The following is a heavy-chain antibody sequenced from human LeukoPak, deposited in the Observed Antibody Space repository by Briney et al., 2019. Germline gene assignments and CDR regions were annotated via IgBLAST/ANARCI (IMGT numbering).Heavy chain of an antibody. J-gene: IGHJ4*02. Sequence: GGSLRLSCAASGFTFSSYSMNWVRQAPGRGLEGVSYISSSSSTIYYADSVKGRFTISRDNAKNSLYLQMNSLRDEDTAVYYCARDLSYYYDSSGYYFPGGDYWGQGTLVTVSS. D-gene: IGHD3-22*01. V-gene: IGHV3-48*02. CDR3: ARDLSYYYDSSGYYFPGGDY. CDR1: GFTFSSYS. CDR2: ISSSSSTI.